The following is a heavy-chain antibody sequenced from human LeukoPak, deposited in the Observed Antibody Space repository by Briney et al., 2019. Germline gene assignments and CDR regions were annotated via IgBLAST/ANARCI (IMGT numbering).Heavy chain of an antibody. CDR3: AREPIVVVVAATSYYHYYGMDV. Sequence: PSGTLSLTCTVSGGSISSGGYYWSWIRQHPGKGLEWIGYIYYSGSTYYNPSLKSRVTISVDTSKNQFSMKLSSVTAADTAVYYCAREPIVVVVAATSYYHYYGMDVWGKGTTVTVSS. D-gene: IGHD2-15*01. V-gene: IGHV4-31*03. J-gene: IGHJ6*04. CDR2: IYYSGST. CDR1: GGSISSGGYY.